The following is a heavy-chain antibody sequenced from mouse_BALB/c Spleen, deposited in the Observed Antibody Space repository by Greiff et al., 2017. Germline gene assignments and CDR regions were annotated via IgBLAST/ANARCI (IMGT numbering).Heavy chain of an antibody. CDR1: GYTFTDYE. D-gene: IGHD2-14*01. V-gene: IGHV1-15*01. J-gene: IGHJ2*01. CDR2: IDPETGGT. Sequence: VQLQQSGAELVRPGASVTLSCKASGYTFTDYEMHWVKQTPVHGLEWIGAIDPETGGTAYNQKFKGKATLTADKSSSTAYMELRSLTSEDSAVYYCTRCYRDPFFDDWGQGTTLTVSS. CDR3: TRCYRDPFFDD.